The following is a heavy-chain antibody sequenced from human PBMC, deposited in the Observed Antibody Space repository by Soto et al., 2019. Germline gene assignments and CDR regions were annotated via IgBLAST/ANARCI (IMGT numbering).Heavy chain of an antibody. Sequence: GGSLRLSCAASGFTFSSYWMSWVRQAPGKGLEWVANIKQDGSEKYYVDSVKGRFTISRDNAKNSLYLQMNSLRAEDTTVYYCARERAGHWKITNVYYFDYWGQGTLVTVSS. CDR1: GFTFSSYW. D-gene: IGHD1-1*01. CDR3: ARERAGHWKITNVYYFDY. CDR2: IKQDGSEK. J-gene: IGHJ4*02. V-gene: IGHV3-7*01.